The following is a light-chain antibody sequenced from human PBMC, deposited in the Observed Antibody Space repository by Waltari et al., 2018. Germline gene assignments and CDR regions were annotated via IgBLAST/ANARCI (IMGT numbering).Light chain of an antibody. V-gene: IGLV3-10*01. J-gene: IGLJ3*02. CDR3: CSTDSSGNHGV. CDR1: ALPKKY. Sequence: SYELTQPPSVSVSPGQTARITCFGDALPKKYAYWYQQKSGQAPVLVIYEDRKRPFGIPETFSGSSSGTMATLTISGAQVEDEADYYCCSTDSSGNHGVFGGGTKLTVL. CDR2: EDR.